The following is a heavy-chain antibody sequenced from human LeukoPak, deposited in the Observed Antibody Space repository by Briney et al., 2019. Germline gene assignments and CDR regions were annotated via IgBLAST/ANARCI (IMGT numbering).Heavy chain of an antibody. CDR3: AGIYYFDY. J-gene: IGHJ4*02. Sequence: GGSLRLSCAASGFTFSGHAMGWVRQAPGKGLEWVSAMSGNGGSIGYADSVKGRFTISRDNSKNTLYLQMNSLRAEDTAVYYCAGIYYFDYWGQGTLVTVSS. CDR2: MSGNGGSI. V-gene: IGHV3-23*01. CDR1: GFTFSGHA. D-gene: IGHD1-14*01.